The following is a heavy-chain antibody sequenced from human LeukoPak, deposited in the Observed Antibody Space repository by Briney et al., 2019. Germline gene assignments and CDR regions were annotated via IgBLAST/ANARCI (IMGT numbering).Heavy chain of an antibody. D-gene: IGHD1-1*01. V-gene: IGHV4-38-2*01. CDR2: IYHSGRT. J-gene: IGHJ3*02. CDR3: ARRTTSGVDAFDI. CDR1: GYSISSGYY. Sequence: SGTLSLTCAVSGYSISSGYYWGWIRQPPGKGLEWIGSIYHSGRTHYNPSLKSRVTISVDTSKNQFCLKLSSVTAADTAVYYCARRTTSGVDAFDIWGQGTMVTVSS.